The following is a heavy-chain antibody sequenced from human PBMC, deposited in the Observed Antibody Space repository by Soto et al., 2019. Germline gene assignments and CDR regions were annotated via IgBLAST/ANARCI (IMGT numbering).Heavy chain of an antibody. CDR3: AKIVVVPAAIPANYYYYGMDV. CDR2: IGAYNGNT. CDR1: GYTFTSYG. V-gene: IGHV1-18*01. D-gene: IGHD2-2*01. J-gene: IGHJ6*02. Sequence: QVQLVQSGAEVKKPGASVKVSCKASGYTFTSYGISWVRQAPGQGLEWMGWIGAYNGNTNYAQKLQGRVTMTTDTSTSTAYMELRSLRSDDTAVYYCAKIVVVPAAIPANYYYYGMDVWGQGTTVTVSS.